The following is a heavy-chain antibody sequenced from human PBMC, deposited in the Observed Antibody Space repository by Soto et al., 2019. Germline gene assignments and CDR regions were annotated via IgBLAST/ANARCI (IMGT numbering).Heavy chain of an antibody. J-gene: IGHJ6*02. D-gene: IGHD2-2*02. Sequence: PRGSLLISCAASVFTFSDYAMRWVRQAPGKGLDLAAVISYDSTNKYYGDSVNGRFTISRDNSKNTLYLQMNSLRAEDRAVYYCAKDHGFDEFQLLYYSYYGLDVWGQGTTVTVSS. V-gene: IGHV3-30*18. CDR3: AKDHGFDEFQLLYYSYYGLDV. CDR1: VFTFSDYA. CDR2: ISYDSTNK.